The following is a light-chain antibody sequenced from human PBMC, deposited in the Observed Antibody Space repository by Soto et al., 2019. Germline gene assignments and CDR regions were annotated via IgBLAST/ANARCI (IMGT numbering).Light chain of an antibody. CDR3: MRGSYWPRT. J-gene: IGKJ1*01. V-gene: IGKV2-30*01. CDR1: QSLLYTDGNTY. Sequence: VMTQSPLSLPVTLGQPASISCRSSQSLLYTDGNTYLSWFQQRPGQSPRRLIYEVSNRDSGVPDRFSGSGSGTDFTLKISRVEAEDVGVYYCMRGSYWPRTFGQGTKVEIK. CDR2: EVS.